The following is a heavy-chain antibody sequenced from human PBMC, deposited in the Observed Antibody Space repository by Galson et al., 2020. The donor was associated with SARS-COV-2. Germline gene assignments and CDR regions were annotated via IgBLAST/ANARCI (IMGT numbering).Heavy chain of an antibody. CDR2: IYWDNDK. V-gene: IGHV2-5*02. CDR1: GFSLTTTGVG. D-gene: IGHD3-16*01. Sequence: SGPTLVKPTQTLTLTCTFSGFSLTTTGVGVGWIRQPPGKALEWLAIIYWDNDKRYSPSLKSKLTITKDSSKNQVVLIMTNMNPVDTGTYYCAHVMITFGGISGADAFDVWGQGTTVSVSS. J-gene: IGHJ3*01. CDR3: AHVMITFGGISGADAFDV.